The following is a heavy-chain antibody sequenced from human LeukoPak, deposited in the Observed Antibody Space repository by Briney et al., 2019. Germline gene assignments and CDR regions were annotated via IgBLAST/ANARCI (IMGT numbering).Heavy chain of an antibody. J-gene: IGHJ4*02. CDR3: AREVKQHPDYYSDY. CDR2: ISSSGST. V-gene: IGHV4-59*01. Sequence: SETLSHTCTVSGGSINNYYWSWIRQPPGKGLEWIGYISSSGSTNYNPSLKSRVTISVDTSKNQFSLKMSSVTTADTAVYYCAREVKQHPDYYSDYWGQGTLVTVSS. D-gene: IGHD6-13*01. CDR1: GGSINNYY.